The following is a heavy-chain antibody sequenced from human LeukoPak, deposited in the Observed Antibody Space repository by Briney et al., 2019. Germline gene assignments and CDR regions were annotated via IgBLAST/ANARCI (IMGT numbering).Heavy chain of an antibody. D-gene: IGHD4-17*01. CDR3: ARDPDYGDYFDY. V-gene: IGHV3-74*01. CDR1: GFHFSRFR. J-gene: IGHJ4*02. CDR2: INSDGSST. Sequence: GALRPFCSGSGFHFSRFRKDRVRQGPGGGAGWVSRINSDGSSTSYADSVKGRFTISRDNAKNTLYLQMNSLRAEDTAVYYCARDPDYGDYFDYWGQGTLVTVSS.